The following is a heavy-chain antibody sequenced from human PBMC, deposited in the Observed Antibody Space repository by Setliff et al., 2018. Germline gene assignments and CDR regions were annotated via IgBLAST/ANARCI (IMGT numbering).Heavy chain of an antibody. D-gene: IGHD5-18*01. CDR1: GGSISTYH. Sequence: PSETLSLTCSVSGGSISTYHWSWIRQPPEKGLEWIACIYYSGSTNQNPSLKSRVTISRDNSKNTVYLQMNRLRAEDTAVYYCARAHGYSYGFHFDYWGQGTLVTVSS. CDR3: ARAHGYSYGFHFDY. CDR2: IYYSGST. J-gene: IGHJ4*02. V-gene: IGHV4-59*01.